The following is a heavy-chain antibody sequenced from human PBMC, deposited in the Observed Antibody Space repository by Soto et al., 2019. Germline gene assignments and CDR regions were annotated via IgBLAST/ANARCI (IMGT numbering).Heavy chain of an antibody. CDR1: GGSVGRGYYY. CDR3: ARDHKWDGMDV. D-gene: IGHD1-26*01. V-gene: IGHV4-31*03. CDR2: INYSGTT. J-gene: IGHJ6*02. Sequence: SETLSLTCTVSGGSVGRGYYYWSWIRQPPGKGLEWIGYINYSGTTYYNPSLRSRITMSVDTSKNQFSLNLSSVTAADTAVYYCARDHKWDGMDVWGQGTTVTVSS.